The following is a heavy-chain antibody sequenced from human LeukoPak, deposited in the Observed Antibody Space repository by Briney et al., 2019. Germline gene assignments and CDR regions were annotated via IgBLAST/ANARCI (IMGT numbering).Heavy chain of an antibody. D-gene: IGHD3-22*01. V-gene: IGHV1-69*05. CDR3: ARGYDSSGPPDY. Sequence: GASVKVSCMASGGTFSSYAISWVRQAPGQGLEWMGRIIPIFGTANYAQKFQGRVTITTDESTSTAYMELSSLRSEDTAVYYCARGYDSSGPPDYWGQGTLVTVSS. CDR2: IIPIFGTA. CDR1: GGTFSSYA. J-gene: IGHJ4*02.